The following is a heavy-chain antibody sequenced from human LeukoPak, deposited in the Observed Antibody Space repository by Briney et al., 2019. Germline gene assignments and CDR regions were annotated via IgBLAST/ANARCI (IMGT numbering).Heavy chain of an antibody. D-gene: IGHD2-15*01. Sequence: GGSLRLSCAASGFTFSSYGMHWVRQAPGKGLEWVAFIRYDGSNKYYADSVKGRFTISRDNSENTLYLQMNSLRAEDTAVYYCAKTPGANIVVVVAARALVDYWGQGTLVTVSS. J-gene: IGHJ4*02. V-gene: IGHV3-30*02. CDR2: IRYDGSNK. CDR1: GFTFSSYG. CDR3: AKTPGANIVVVVAARALVDY.